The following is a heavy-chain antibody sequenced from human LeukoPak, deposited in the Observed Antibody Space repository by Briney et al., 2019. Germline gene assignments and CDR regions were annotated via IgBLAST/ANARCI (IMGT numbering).Heavy chain of an antibody. CDR3: TTDQAPGNGGYDFWSGYYLKDDY. CDR2: IKSKTDGGTT. D-gene: IGHD3-3*01. Sequence: GGSLRLSCAASGFTFSNAWMSWVRQAPGKGLEWVGRIKSKTDGGTTDYAAPVKGRFTISRDDSKNTLYLQMNSLKTEDTAVYYCTTDQAPGNGGYDFWSGYYLKDDYWGQGTLVTVSS. V-gene: IGHV3-15*01. J-gene: IGHJ4*02. CDR1: GFTFSNAW.